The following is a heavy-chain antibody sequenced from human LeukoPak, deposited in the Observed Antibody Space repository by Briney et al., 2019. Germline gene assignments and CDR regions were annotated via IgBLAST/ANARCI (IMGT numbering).Heavy chain of an antibody. D-gene: IGHD1-26*01. CDR1: GYTFTSYG. V-gene: IGHV1-18*01. Sequence: ASVKVSCKASGYTFTSYGISWVRQAPGQGLEWMGWISAYNGNTNYAQKLQGRVTMTTDTSTTTAYMELRSLRSDDTAAYYCARWVSGSYYEDYWGQGTLVTVSS. CDR3: ARWVSGSYYEDY. CDR2: ISAYNGNT. J-gene: IGHJ4*02.